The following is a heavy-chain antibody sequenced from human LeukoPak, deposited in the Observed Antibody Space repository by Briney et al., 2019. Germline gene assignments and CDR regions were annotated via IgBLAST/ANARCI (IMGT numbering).Heavy chain of an antibody. D-gene: IGHD1-1*01. V-gene: IGHV1-18*04. J-gene: IGHJ6*04. CDR2: ISAYNGNT. CDR1: GYTFTSYG. CDR3: ARTDNWKLGWGYYYGMDV. Sequence: ASVKVSCKASGYTFTSYGISWVRQAPGQGLEWMGWISAYNGNTNYAQKLQGRVTMTTDTSMSTAYMELRSLRSDDTAVYYCARTDNWKLGWGYYYGMDVWGKGTTVTVSS.